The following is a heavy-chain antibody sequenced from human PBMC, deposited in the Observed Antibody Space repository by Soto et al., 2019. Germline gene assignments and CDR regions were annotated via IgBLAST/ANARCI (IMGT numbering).Heavy chain of an antibody. CDR3: AKARTAGEIFSVALDI. CDR2: MWHDGRDK. D-gene: IGHD3-10*01. J-gene: IGHJ3*02. CDR1: GFTSINFG. V-gene: IGHV3-33*06. Sequence: GALRLSCKASGFTSINFGINFFRHSPFKWLEWVAVMWHDGRDKYAGVSVKGRNTISRDISKNTVFLQMNSLRAEDTAMYYCAKARTAGEIFSVALDIWGQGTMVTVSS.